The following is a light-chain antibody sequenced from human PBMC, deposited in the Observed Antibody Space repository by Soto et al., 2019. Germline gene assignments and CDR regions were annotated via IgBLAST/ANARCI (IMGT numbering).Light chain of an antibody. CDR3: QQYNNWPFT. CDR2: GSS. V-gene: IGKV3-15*01. Sequence: EIVMTQSPATLSVSPGERATLSCRASQSVSSNLAWYQQKPGQAPMLVIYGSSTRSTGIPARFSGRGSGTEFTPTNSTLQTEDFAVYYCQQYNNWPFTSGPETKVDIK. CDR1: QSVSSN. J-gene: IGKJ3*01.